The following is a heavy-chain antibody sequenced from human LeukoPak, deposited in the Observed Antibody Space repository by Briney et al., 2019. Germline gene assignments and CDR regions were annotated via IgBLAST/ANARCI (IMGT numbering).Heavy chain of an antibody. CDR3: AKNESIWFGEAHGMDD. J-gene: IGHJ6*02. Sequence: PGGPLRLSCTASGYNLREFAMRWVRQAPRKGLEWVSAISGNGLSTFYGATVKGPFTIYRDNSNNGVFLEVNSLIFGDTALYYCAKNESIWFGEAHGMDDWGQGTTVIVS. CDR1: GYNLREFA. V-gene: IGHV3-23*01. D-gene: IGHD3-10*01. CDR2: ISGNGLST.